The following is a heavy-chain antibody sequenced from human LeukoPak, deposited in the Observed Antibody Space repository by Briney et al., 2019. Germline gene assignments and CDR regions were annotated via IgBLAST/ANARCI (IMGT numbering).Heavy chain of an antibody. D-gene: IGHD6-19*01. V-gene: IGHV6-1*01. J-gene: IGHJ4*02. CDR2: TYYRAKWDT. CDR1: GESVSSYNAA. CDR3: ARDGGGAWSFDS. Sequence: SQTLSLTCAISGESVSSYNAAWNWIRQSPSRDLEWLGRTYYRAKWDTDYAPSVQSRIAIKSDTSKNQVSLQLTSVTPDDTAVYYCARDGGGAWSFDSWGQGTLVTVSS.